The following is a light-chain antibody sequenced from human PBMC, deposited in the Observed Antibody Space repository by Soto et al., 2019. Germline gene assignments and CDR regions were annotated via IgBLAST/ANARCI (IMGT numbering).Light chain of an antibody. CDR3: QQRSNWPLT. Sequence: EIVMTQSPAPLSVSPGERATLSCRASQSVSSYLAWYQQKPGQTPRLLIYDTSNRATGIPARFSGSGSGTDCTLTISSLEPEDVAVYYCQQRSNWPLTFGGGTKVDIK. J-gene: IGKJ4*01. CDR2: DTS. CDR1: QSVSSY. V-gene: IGKV3-11*01.